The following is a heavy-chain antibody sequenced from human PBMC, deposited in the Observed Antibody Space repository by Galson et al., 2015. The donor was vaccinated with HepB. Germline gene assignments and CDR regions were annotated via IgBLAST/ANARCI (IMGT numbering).Heavy chain of an antibody. CDR3: ARAPHYVDYVGWFDP. J-gene: IGHJ5*02. CDR1: GFTVSSNY. CDR2: IYSGGST. D-gene: IGHD4-17*01. Sequence: LRLSCAASGFTVSSNYMSWVRQAPGKGLEWVSVIYSGGSTYYADSVKGRFTISRDNSKNTLYPQMNSPRAEDTAVYYCARAPHYVDYVGWFDPWGQGTLVAVSS. V-gene: IGHV3-53*01.